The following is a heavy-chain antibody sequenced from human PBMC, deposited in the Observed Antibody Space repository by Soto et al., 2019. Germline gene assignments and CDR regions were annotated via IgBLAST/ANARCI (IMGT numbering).Heavy chain of an antibody. CDR1: GGTFSNYA. CDR3: ARKAESYGFDI. J-gene: IGHJ3*02. CDR2: FIPIFDVA. D-gene: IGHD3-10*01. Sequence: SVKVSCKASGGTFSNYAINWVRQAPGQGLGWMGGFIPIFDVANYAQNFRGRVTITADESTTTAYMELSDLRSEDTAMYYCARKAESYGFDIWGKGTLVTVSS. V-gene: IGHV1-69*13.